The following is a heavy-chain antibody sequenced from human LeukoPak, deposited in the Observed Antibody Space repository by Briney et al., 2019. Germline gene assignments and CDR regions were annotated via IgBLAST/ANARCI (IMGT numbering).Heavy chain of an antibody. CDR2: ISSSSSYT. CDR3: ARDEPGYGEVLVY. V-gene: IGHV3-21*01. D-gene: IGHD3-10*01. CDR1: GFTFSSYT. J-gene: IGHJ4*02. Sequence: GGSLRLSCEASGFTFSSYTIHWVRQTAGKGLEWVSSISSSSSYTYYSDSVKGRFTISRDDAKNSLYLQMDSLRAEDTGVYYCARDEPGYGEVLVYWGQGTLVTVSS.